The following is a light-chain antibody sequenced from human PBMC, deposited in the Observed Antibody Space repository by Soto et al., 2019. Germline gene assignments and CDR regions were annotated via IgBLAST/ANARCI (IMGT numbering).Light chain of an antibody. V-gene: IGKV3-11*01. Sequence: EIVLTQSPATLSLSLGERATLSCRASQSIGSYLAWYQHKLGQPPRLLIYDASNRATGIPVRFSGSGSGTDFTLTISSLEPEDFAVYYCQKYGSSGTFGQGTKVDIK. J-gene: IGKJ1*01. CDR2: DAS. CDR1: QSIGSY. CDR3: QKYGSSGT.